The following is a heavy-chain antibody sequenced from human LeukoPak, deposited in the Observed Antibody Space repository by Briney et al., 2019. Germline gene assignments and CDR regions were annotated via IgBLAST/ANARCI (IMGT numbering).Heavy chain of an antibody. Sequence: ASETLSLTCTVSGGSISSHYWSWIRQPPGKGLEWIGYIYYSGSTNYNPSLKSRVTISVDTSKNQFSLKLSSVTAADTAVYYCARHPSGSYGWFDPWGQGTLVTVSS. V-gene: IGHV4-59*08. D-gene: IGHD1-26*01. CDR1: GGSISSHY. CDR3: ARHPSGSYGWFDP. J-gene: IGHJ5*02. CDR2: IYYSGST.